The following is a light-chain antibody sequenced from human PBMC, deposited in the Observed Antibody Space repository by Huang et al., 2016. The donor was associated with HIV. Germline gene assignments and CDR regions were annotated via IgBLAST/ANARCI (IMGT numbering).Light chain of an antibody. CDR3: QQYDNWPLT. CDR1: LSVSTN. CDR2: GAS. V-gene: IGKV3-15*01. J-gene: IGKJ4*01. Sequence: ERVMTQSPATVSLSPGERATPSCRASLSVSTNLAWYQQRPGQAHRLLIYGASTRATGIPARFSGGGSGAEFTLTISSLQSEDFAVYYCQQYDNWPLTFGGGTKVQIK.